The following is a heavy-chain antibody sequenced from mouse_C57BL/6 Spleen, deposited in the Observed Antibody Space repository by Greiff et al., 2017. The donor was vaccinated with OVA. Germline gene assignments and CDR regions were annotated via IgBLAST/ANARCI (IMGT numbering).Heavy chain of an antibody. CDR1: GYTFTSYG. CDR3: AREGFTTVVGYYFDY. J-gene: IGHJ2*01. CDR2: IYPRSGNT. D-gene: IGHD1-1*01. V-gene: IGHV1-81*01. Sequence: QVQLKQSGAELARPGASVTLSCKASGYTFTSYGISWVKQRTGQGLEWIGEIYPRSGNTYYNEKFKGKATLTADKSSSTAYMELRSLTSEDSAVYFCAREGFTTVVGYYFDYWGQGTTLTVSS.